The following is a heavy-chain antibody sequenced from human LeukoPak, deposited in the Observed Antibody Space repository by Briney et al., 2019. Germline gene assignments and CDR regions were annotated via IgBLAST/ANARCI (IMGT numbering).Heavy chain of an antibody. J-gene: IGHJ4*02. D-gene: IGHD6-13*01. CDR3: ARGAPGFND. CDR1: GDSVSSNSAA. CDR2: TYYRSKWYN. Sequence: SQTLSLTCAISGDSVSSNSAAWNWLRQSPSKGLEWLGRTYYRSKWYNEYAVSVKSLITINPDTSKNQFSLQLNSVTPEDTAVYYCARGAPGFNDWGQGTLVTVSS. V-gene: IGHV6-1*01.